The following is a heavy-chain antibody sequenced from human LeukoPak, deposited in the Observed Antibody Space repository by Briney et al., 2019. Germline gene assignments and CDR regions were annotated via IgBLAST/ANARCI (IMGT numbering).Heavy chain of an antibody. Sequence: GESLKISCKGSGYTFTSYWIGWVRQMPGKGLEWMGIIYAGDSDTRYSPSFQGQVTVSADKSISTAFLQWSSLKASDTAMYYCARRRYDILTGAFDYWGQGTLVTVSS. CDR1: GYTFTSYW. V-gene: IGHV5-51*01. CDR3: ARRRYDILTGAFDY. CDR2: IYAGDSDT. D-gene: IGHD3-9*01. J-gene: IGHJ4*02.